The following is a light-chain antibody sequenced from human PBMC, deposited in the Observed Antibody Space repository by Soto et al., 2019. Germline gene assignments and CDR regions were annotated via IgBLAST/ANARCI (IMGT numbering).Light chain of an antibody. Sequence: DIRMTQSPSTVSASVGDSVTITCRASQSITTWLAWYQQRPGKAPKLLIYDVSSLQSGVPSRFSGSGSGTEFTLSISSLQPDDFAIDYCQEYNSYSGTFGPGTKVDIK. CDR3: QEYNSYSGT. CDR1: QSITTW. V-gene: IGKV1-5*01. CDR2: DVS. J-gene: IGKJ1*01.